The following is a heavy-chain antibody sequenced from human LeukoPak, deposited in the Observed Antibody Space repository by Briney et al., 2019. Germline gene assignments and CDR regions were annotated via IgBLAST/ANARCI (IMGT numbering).Heavy chain of an antibody. D-gene: IGHD3-10*01. V-gene: IGHV4-59*02. CDR2: IYYSGST. CDR1: ARSAVRFY. J-gene: IGHJ4*02. Sequence: SETLSLTLSVAARSAVRFYTGSIRQPPGKGLEWIGYIYYSGSTNYNPSLKSRVTILVDTSTKKFSLKLITAIAADNAAFYCATAAQFRGAIPWGLSWGQGTLVTVSS. CDR3: ATAAQFRGAIPWGLS.